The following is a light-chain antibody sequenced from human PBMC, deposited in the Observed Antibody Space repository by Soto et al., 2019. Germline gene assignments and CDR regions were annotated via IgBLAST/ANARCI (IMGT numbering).Light chain of an antibody. Sequence: DIVLTQSPASLSVSVGDRVTITCRASQSITNNLAWYQQKPGHAPRLLIYEASTLHSGVPSRFSGSGSGTEFTLTISSLQPDDFATYYCQQYSSYSRTFGQGTKVDIK. V-gene: IGKV1-9*01. CDR1: QSITNN. CDR2: EAS. CDR3: QQYSSYSRT. J-gene: IGKJ1*01.